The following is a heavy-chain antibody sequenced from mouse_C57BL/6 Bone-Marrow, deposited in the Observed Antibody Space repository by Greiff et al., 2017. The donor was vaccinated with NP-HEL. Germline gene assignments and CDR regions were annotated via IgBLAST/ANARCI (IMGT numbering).Heavy chain of an antibody. Sequence: QVQLKQPGAELVRPGSSVKLSCKASGYTFTSYWMDWVKQRPGQGLEWIGNIYPSDSETHYNQKFKDKATLTVDKSSSTAYMQLSSLTSEDSAVYYCAIWLRLHWYFDVWGTGTTVTVSS. V-gene: IGHV1-61*01. CDR2: IYPSDSET. CDR1: GYTFTSYW. J-gene: IGHJ1*03. D-gene: IGHD2-2*01. CDR3: AIWLRLHWYFDV.